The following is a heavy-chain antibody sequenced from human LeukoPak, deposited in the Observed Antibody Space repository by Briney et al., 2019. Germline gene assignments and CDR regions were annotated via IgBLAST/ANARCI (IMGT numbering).Heavy chain of an antibody. Sequence: PGGSLILSCAASGFTFSSYAMHWVRQAPGKGLEYVSAISSNGGSTYYANSVKGRFTISRDNSKNTLYLQMGSLRAEDMAVYYCARLEDSTGYSSGWYGYWGQGTLVTVSS. CDR3: ARLEDSTGYSSGWYGY. V-gene: IGHV3-64*01. CDR2: ISSNGGST. J-gene: IGHJ4*02. D-gene: IGHD6-19*01. CDR1: GFTFSSYA.